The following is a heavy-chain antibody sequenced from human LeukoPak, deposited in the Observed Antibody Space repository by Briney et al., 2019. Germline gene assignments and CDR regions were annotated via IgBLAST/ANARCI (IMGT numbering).Heavy chain of an antibody. V-gene: IGHV3-30*18. CDR3: AKGPPGGWFGELSGAFDI. CDR1: GFTFSSYG. J-gene: IGHJ3*02. CDR2: ISYDGSNK. Sequence: GRSLRLSCAASGFTFSSYGMHWVRQAPGKGLEWVAVISYDGSNKYYADSVKGRFTISRDNSKNTLYLQMNSLRAEDTAVYYCAKGPPGGWFGELSGAFDIWGQGTMVTVSS. D-gene: IGHD3-10*01.